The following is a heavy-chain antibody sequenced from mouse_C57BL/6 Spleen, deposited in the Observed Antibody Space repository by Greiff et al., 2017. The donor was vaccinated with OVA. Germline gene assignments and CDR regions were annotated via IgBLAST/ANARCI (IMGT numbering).Heavy chain of an antibody. CDR3: TRSKSPYGSSYGGFAY. D-gene: IGHD1-1*01. CDR2: IYPGNSDT. CDR1: GYTFTSYW. V-gene: IGHV1-5*01. Sequence: EVQLQQSGTVLARPGASVKMSCKTSGYTFTSYWMHWVKQRPGQGLEWIGAIYPGNSDTSYNQKFKGKAKLTAVTSASTAYMELSSLTNEDSAVYYCTRSKSPYGSSYGGFAYWGQGTLVTVSA. J-gene: IGHJ3*01.